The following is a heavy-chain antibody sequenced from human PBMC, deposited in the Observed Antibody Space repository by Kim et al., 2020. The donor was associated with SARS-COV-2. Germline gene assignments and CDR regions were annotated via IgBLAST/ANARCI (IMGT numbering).Heavy chain of an antibody. CDR1: GFTFNNYA. CDR2: ITGSGGNT. CDR3: ARMAAGDPDY. D-gene: IGHD6-13*01. Sequence: GGSLRLSCATSGFTFNNYAMNWVSQAPGRGLEWVSAITGSGGNTYYADSVKGRFTISRDNSKSTLYLLMNSLRAEDTAVYYCARMAAGDPDYWGQGTLVT. V-gene: IGHV3-23*01. J-gene: IGHJ4*02.